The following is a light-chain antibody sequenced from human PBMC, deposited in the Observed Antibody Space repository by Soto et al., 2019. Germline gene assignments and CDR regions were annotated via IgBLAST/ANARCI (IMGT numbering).Light chain of an antibody. J-gene: IGKJ1*01. CDR2: GAS. CDR1: QSVSSSY. CDR3: QQYETFSGT. Sequence: EIVLTQSPGTLSLSPGERATFSCRASQSVSSSYLAWYQQKPGQAPRLLIYGASSRATGIPDRFSGSGSGTDFTLTIASLQPDDFATYYCQQYETFSGTFGPGTKVDIK. V-gene: IGKV3-20*01.